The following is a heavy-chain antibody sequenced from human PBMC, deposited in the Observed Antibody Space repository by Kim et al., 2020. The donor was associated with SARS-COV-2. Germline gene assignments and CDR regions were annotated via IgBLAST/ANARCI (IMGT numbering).Heavy chain of an antibody. Sequence: GGFLRLSCAASGFTFSSYEMNWVRQAPGKGLEWVSYISSSGSTIYYADSVKGRFTISRDNAKNSLYLQMNSLRAEDTAVYYCARGYSGSYLGYWGQGTLVTVSS. D-gene: IGHD1-26*01. CDR3: ARGYSGSYLGY. J-gene: IGHJ4*02. V-gene: IGHV3-48*03. CDR2: ISSSGSTI. CDR1: GFTFSSYE.